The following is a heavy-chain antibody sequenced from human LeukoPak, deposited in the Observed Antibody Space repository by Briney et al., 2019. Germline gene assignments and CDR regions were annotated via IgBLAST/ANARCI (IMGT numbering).Heavy chain of an antibody. D-gene: IGHD3-16*02. V-gene: IGHV4-59*01. CDR1: GGSISTYY. CDR2: ISYSGNT. CDR3: ARRRDYVWGSYRYALDI. J-gene: IGHJ3*02. Sequence: SETLSLTCTVSGGSISTYYWSWIRQPPGKGLEWIGYISYSGNTNYNPSLKSRVTMPVDTSKNQFSLKLSSVTAADTAVYYCARRRDYVWGSYRYALDIWGQGTMVTVSS.